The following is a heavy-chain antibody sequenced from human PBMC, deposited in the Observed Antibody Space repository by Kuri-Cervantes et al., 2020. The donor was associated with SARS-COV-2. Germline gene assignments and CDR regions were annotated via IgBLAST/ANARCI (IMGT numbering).Heavy chain of an antibody. J-gene: IGHJ4*02. CDR2: ISGSGRRT. CDR1: GFTFSSYA. Sequence: GESLKISCAASGFTFSSYAMSWVRQAPGKGLEWVSTISGSGRRTYHGDPVKGRFTISRDSSKNTLYLQMDSLTVEDTAVYYCTKDGRQWVPEDSWGQGTLVTVSS. D-gene: IGHD4-11*01. CDR3: TKDGRQWVPEDS. V-gene: IGHV3-23*01.